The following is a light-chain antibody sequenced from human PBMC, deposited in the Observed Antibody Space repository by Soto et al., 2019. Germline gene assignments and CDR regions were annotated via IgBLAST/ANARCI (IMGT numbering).Light chain of an antibody. CDR3: CSFAGSSTYV. J-gene: IGLJ1*01. V-gene: IGLV2-23*02. CDR2: AVS. CDR1: SSDVGSYNL. Sequence: QSALTQPASVSGSPGQSITISCTGTSSDVGSYNLVSWYQQHPGKAPKVMIYAVSKRPSGVSNRFSGSKSGNTASLTISGLRAEDEADYYCCSFAGSSTYVFGTGTKLTVL.